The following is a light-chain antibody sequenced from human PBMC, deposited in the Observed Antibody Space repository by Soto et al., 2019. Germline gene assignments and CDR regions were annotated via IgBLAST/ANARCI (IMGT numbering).Light chain of an antibody. CDR3: QQRSNWQIT. V-gene: IGKV3D-20*02. CDR1: QSVSSSY. Sequence: EIVMTQSPATLSVSPGERATLSCRASQSVSSSYLAWYQQKPGQAPRLLIYDASNRVTGIPARFRGSGSGTDFTLTISSLEPDDFAVYYCQQRSNWQITFGQGTRLEN. J-gene: IGKJ5*01. CDR2: DAS.